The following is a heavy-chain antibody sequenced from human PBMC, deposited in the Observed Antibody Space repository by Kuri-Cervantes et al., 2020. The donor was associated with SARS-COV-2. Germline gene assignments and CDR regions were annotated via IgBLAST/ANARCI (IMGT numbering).Heavy chain of an antibody. V-gene: IGHV3-53*01. D-gene: IGHD2-15*01. CDR1: GFTVSSNY. CDR2: IYSGGST. J-gene: IGHJ6*02. CDR3: ARSFRYCSGGSCYDYYYGMDV. Sequence: GESLKISCAASGFTVSSNYMCWVRQAPGKGLEWVSVIYSGGSTYYADSVKGRFTISRDNSKNTLYLQMNSLRAEDTAVYYCARSFRYCSGGSCYDYYYGMDVWGQGTTVTVSS.